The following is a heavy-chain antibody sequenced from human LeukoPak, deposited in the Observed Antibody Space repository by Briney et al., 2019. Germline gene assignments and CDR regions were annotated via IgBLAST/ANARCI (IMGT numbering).Heavy chain of an antibody. J-gene: IGHJ4*02. D-gene: IGHD3-10*02. Sequence: GGSLRLSCAASGFTFSDYEINWVRQAPGKGLEWVSCISTSGSTTYYADSVKGRFTISRDNAKNSLFLQMSTLTAEDTAVYYCARGALHVFDYWGQGTPVTVSS. V-gene: IGHV3-48*03. CDR2: ISTSGSTT. CDR3: ARGALHVFDY. CDR1: GFTFSDYE.